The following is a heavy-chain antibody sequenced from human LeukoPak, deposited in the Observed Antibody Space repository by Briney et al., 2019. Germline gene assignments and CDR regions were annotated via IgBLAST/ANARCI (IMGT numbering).Heavy chain of an antibody. V-gene: IGHV1-2*02. Sequence: GESLKVSCKASGYTFTSYYMHWVRQAPGQGLEWMGWINPNSGGTNYAQKFQGRVTMTRDTSISTAYMELSRLRSDDTAVYYCARILTGYSRQYYFDYWGQGTLVTVSS. CDR2: INPNSGGT. J-gene: IGHJ4*02. CDR3: ARILTGYSRQYYFDY. D-gene: IGHD3-9*01. CDR1: GYTFTSYY.